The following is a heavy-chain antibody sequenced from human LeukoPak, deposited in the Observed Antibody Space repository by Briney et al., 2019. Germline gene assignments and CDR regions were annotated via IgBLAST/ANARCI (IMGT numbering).Heavy chain of an antibody. CDR1: GFTFSSYA. D-gene: IGHD3-16*02. CDR3: AVTESGYDYVWGSYPGDAFDI. CDR2: ISYDGSNK. J-gene: IGHJ3*02. V-gene: IGHV3-30*04. Sequence: GRSLRLSCAASGFTFSSYAMHWVRQAPGKGLEWVAVISYDGSNKYYADSVKGRFTISRDNSKNTLYLQMNSLRAEDTAVYYGAVTESGYDYVWGSYPGDAFDIWGQGTMVTVSS.